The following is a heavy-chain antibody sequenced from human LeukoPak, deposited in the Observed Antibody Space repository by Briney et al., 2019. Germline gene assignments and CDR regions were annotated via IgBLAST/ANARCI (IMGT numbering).Heavy chain of an antibody. J-gene: IGHJ3*02. CDR2: ISWNSGSI. V-gene: IGHV3-9*01. Sequence: PGGSLTLSCAASGFTFDDYAMHWVRHAPGKGLEWVSGISWNSGSIVYADSVKGRFTISRDNAKNSLYLQMNSLRAEDTALYYCAKSATAAAAFDIWGQGTMVTVSS. D-gene: IGHD6-13*01. CDR1: GFTFDDYA. CDR3: AKSATAAAAFDI.